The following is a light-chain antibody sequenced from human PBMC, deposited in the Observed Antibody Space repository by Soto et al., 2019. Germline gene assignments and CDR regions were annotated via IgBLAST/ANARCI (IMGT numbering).Light chain of an antibody. V-gene: IGKV1-5*03. CDR2: KAS. J-gene: IGKJ4*01. CDR3: QQYDSYPLP. Sequence: DIQMTQSPSTLSASVGDRVTITCRASQSISSWLAWYQHKPGKAPSLLIYKASSLESGVPSRFSGSGSGTEFTLTVSSLQPDDFATYYCQQYDSYPLPFGGGTKVDIK. CDR1: QSISSW.